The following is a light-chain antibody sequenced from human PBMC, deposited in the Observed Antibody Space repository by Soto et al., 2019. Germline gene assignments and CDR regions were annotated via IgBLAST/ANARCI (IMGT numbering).Light chain of an antibody. CDR1: QGISNY. J-gene: IGKJ4*01. V-gene: IGKV1-27*01. CDR3: QKCGIAPFT. Sequence: DIRMTQSPSSLSTSVGDRVTITCRASQGISNYLAWYQQKPGKVPKLLIYAASTLQSGVPSRFSGSGSGTDSTLTISSLQPEDVATYYCQKCGIAPFTFDGGTKVELK. CDR2: AAS.